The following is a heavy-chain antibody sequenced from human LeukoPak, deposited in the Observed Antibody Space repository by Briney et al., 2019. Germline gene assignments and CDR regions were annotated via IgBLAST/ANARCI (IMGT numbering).Heavy chain of an antibody. CDR1: GFTFSSHW. V-gene: IGHV3-7*01. D-gene: IGHD6-13*01. CDR3: TRSTSWAFDY. J-gene: IGHJ4*02. CDR2: IKPDGSEK. Sequence: GGSLRLSCAASGFTFSSHWMTWLRQAPGKGLEWVANIKPDGSEKYYVDSVKGRFTISRDNAKNSLYLQMNSLRAEETAVYYCTRSTSWAFDYWGQGTLVTVSS.